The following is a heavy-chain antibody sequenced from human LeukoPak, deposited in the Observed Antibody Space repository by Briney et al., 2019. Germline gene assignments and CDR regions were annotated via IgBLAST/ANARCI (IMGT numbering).Heavy chain of an antibody. CDR1: GYTFTGYY. CDR3: AREKYSSSSLVDY. V-gene: IGHV1-2*02. Sequence: ASVTVSCKASGYTFTGYYMHWVRQAPGQGLEWMGWINPNSGGTNYAQKFQGRVTMTRDTSISTAYMELSRLRSDDTAVYYCAREKYSSSSLVDYWGQGTLVTVSS. CDR2: INPNSGGT. D-gene: IGHD6-6*01. J-gene: IGHJ4*02.